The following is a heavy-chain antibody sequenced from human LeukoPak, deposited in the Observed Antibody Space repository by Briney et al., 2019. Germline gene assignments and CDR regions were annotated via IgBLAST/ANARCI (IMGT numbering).Heavy chain of an antibody. Sequence: ASVKVSCKASGYTFTSNAINWVRQAPGQGLAWMGWINPNSGGTNYAQKFQGRVTMTRDTSISTAYMELSRLRSDDTAVYYCARGADSSSWGDAFDIWGQGTMVTVSS. J-gene: IGHJ3*02. CDR1: GYTFTSNA. CDR3: ARGADSSSWGDAFDI. V-gene: IGHV1-2*02. CDR2: INPNSGGT. D-gene: IGHD6-13*01.